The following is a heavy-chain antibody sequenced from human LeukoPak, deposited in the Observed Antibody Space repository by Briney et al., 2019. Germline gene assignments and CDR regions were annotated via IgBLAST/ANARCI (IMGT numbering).Heavy chain of an antibody. CDR1: GYSISSGYY. J-gene: IGHJ4*02. V-gene: IGHV4-38-2*01. Sequence: SETLSLTCAVSGYSISSGYYWGWIRQPPGKGLEWIGSIYHSGSTYYNPSPKSRVTISVDTSKNQFSLKLSSVTAADTAVYYCARHRNDFWSGYLNYWGQGTLVTASS. CDR3: ARHRNDFWSGYLNY. CDR2: IYHSGST. D-gene: IGHD3-3*01.